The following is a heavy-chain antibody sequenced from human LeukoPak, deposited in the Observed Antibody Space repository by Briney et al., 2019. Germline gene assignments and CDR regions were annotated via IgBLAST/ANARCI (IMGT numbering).Heavy chain of an antibody. CDR2: ISHHGEAE. CDR3: AKDWGSSGWYDWFDP. J-gene: IGHJ5*02. V-gene: IGHV3-30*18. Sequence: PGGYLRLSCVVSGFTIGNHGMHWVRQAPGKGLEWVAMISHHGEAEYYGDSVRGRLTFSRDNSNNTLYLQMYSLRIEDTGVYYCAKDWGSSGWYDWFDPWGRGTLVTVSS. CDR1: GFTIGNHG. D-gene: IGHD6-19*01.